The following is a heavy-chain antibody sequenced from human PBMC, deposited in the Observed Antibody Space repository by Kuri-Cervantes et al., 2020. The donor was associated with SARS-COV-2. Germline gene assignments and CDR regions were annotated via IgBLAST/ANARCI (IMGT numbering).Heavy chain of an antibody. CDR2: ISSSGSTI. CDR1: GFTFSSYS. D-gene: IGHD2-15*01. V-gene: IGHV3-48*04. J-gene: IGHJ4*02. CDR3: ARDYTGVVEGYYFDY. Sequence: GGSLRLSCAASGFTFSSYSMNWIRQAPGKGLEWVSYISSSGSTIYYADSVKGRFTISRDNAKNSLYLQMNSLRAEDTAVYYCARDYTGVVEGYYFDYWGQGTQVTVSS.